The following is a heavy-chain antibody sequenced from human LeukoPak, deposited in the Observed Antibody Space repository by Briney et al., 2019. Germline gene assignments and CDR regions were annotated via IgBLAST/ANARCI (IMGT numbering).Heavy chain of an antibody. CDR3: ARLGVGGGDCPRCAFDI. Sequence: GESLMISCKGSGYSFTSYWIGWVRQMPGKGLEWMGIIYPGDSDARYSPSFQGQVTISADKSISTAYLQWSSLKASDTAMYYCARLGVGGGDCPRCAFDIWGQGTMVTVSS. CDR2: IYPGDSDA. J-gene: IGHJ3*02. CDR1: GYSFTSYW. D-gene: IGHD2-21*02. V-gene: IGHV5-51*01.